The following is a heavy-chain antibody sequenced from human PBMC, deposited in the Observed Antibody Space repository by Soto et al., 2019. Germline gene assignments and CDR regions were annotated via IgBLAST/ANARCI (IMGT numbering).Heavy chain of an antibody. Sequence: DVQLLESGGGLVQPAGSLRLSCAASGFTFSSYAMGWVRQGPGKGLELVAVVSIGGSTHYADSVRGRFTISRDNSKNTLSLQMNSLTAEDTAVYFCAKRRGAGGHFDYWGQGALVTVSS. CDR3: AKRRGAGGHFDY. D-gene: IGHD2-15*01. CDR2: VSIGGST. CDR1: GFTFSSYA. J-gene: IGHJ4*02. V-gene: IGHV3-23*01.